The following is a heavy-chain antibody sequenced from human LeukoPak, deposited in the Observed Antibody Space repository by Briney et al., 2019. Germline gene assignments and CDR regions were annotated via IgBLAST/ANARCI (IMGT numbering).Heavy chain of an antibody. Sequence: GGSLRLSCAASGFTVSSNYMSWVRQAPGKGLEWVSVIYSGGSTYYGDSVKGRFTISRDNSKNTLYLQMNSLRAEDTAVYYCARGYGSSWPFDYWGQGTLVTVSS. CDR1: GFTVSSNY. D-gene: IGHD6-13*01. V-gene: IGHV3-53*01. CDR2: IYSGGST. J-gene: IGHJ4*02. CDR3: ARGYGSSWPFDY.